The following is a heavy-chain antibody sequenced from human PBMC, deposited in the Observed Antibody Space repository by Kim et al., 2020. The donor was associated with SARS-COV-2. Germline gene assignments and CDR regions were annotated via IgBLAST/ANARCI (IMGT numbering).Heavy chain of an antibody. D-gene: IGHD5-12*01. J-gene: IGHJ4*02. Sequence: GGSLRLSCAASGFTFKSYWMTWVRQAPGKGLEWVASVKPDETGKYYVDSVKGRFIISRDNAENSLYLQMDSLRAGDTAVYYCARLPWIIGLDYWGQGALVIVSS. CDR1: GFTFKSYW. CDR3: ARLPWIIGLDY. CDR2: VKPDETGK. V-gene: IGHV3-7*01.